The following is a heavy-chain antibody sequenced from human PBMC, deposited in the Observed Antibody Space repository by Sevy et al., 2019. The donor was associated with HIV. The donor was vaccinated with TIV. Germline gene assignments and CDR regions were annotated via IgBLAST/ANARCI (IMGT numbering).Heavy chain of an antibody. Sequence: GGSLRLSCEAFGFAFSDYAMHWVRQVPGKGLEWLAVVSYDGSNTSYADSVKGRFTVSRANSKNTLYLQMNSLRRDDTAVFYCARFPPQRAFDIWGQGTTVTVSS. CDR2: VSYDGSNT. J-gene: IGHJ3*02. CDR3: ARFPPQRAFDI. CDR1: GFAFSDYA. V-gene: IGHV3-30-3*01.